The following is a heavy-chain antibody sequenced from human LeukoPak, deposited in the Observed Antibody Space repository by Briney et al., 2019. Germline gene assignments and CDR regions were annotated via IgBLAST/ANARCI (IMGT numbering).Heavy chain of an antibody. CDR2: MHYRGST. V-gene: IGHV4-59*01. CDR1: VGSISNYY. D-gene: IGHD3-16*01. CDR3: ARPLGGDLDAFDI. Sequence: SETPSLTCTVYVGSISNYYWSWIRQPPGKRLEWIGYMHYRGSTNYNPSLTSRVTISVDTSKNQLFLKLTSVTAADTAMYFCARPLGGDLDAFDIWGQGTMVTVSS. J-gene: IGHJ3*02.